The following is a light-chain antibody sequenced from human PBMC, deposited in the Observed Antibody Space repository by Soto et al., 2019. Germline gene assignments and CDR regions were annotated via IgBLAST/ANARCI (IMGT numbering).Light chain of an antibody. CDR1: SXDVGGYNY. J-gene: IGLJ1*01. CDR3: SSYTSSSTLGV. Sequence: QSVLTQPGSVSGSPGQSITISCTGTSXDVGGYNYVSWYQQHPGKAPKLMIYEVSNRPSGVSNRFSGSKSGNTASLTISGLQAEDEADYYCSSYTSSSTLGVFGTGTKVTIL. V-gene: IGLV2-14*01. CDR2: EVS.